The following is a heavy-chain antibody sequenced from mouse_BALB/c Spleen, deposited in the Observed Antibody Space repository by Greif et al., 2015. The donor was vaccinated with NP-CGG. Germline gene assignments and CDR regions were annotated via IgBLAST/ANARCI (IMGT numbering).Heavy chain of an antibody. V-gene: IGHV1-20*02. CDR1: GYSFTGYF. Sequence: EVQLQQSGPELVKPGASVKISCKASGYSFTGYFMNWVMQSHGKSLEWIGRINPYNGDTFYNQKFKGKATLTVDKSSSTAHMELRSLASEDSAVYYCARSWGYSYYFDYWGQGTTLTVSS. D-gene: IGHD2-14*01. CDR2: INPYNGDT. CDR3: ARSWGYSYYFDY. J-gene: IGHJ2*01.